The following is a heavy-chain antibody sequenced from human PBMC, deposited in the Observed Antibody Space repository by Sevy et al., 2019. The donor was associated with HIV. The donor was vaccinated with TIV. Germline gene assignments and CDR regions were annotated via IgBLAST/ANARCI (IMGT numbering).Heavy chain of an antibody. CDR3: ATQYSYDY. D-gene: IGHD4-4*01. Sequence: ASVKVSCKASGHTFSDYYIQWVRQAPGQGLEWMGWINSNSGAISYAQKFRDRVTMTSDTSISTAYMELSRLRSDDTAVYYCATQYSYDYSGQGTMVTVSS. J-gene: IGHJ4*02. CDR2: INSNSGAI. V-gene: IGHV1-2*02. CDR1: GHTFSDYY.